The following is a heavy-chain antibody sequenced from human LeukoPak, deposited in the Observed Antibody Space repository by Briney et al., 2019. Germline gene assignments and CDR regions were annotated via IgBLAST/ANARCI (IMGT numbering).Heavy chain of an antibody. CDR2: ISRSSNDT. CDR3: ARLRGYGSGNYPVEP. V-gene: IGHV3-11*03. J-gene: IGHJ5*02. CDR1: GFTFSGYY. D-gene: IGHD3-10*01. Sequence: GGSLRLSCAASGFTFSGYYVTWIRQAPGKGLEWVSYISRSSNDTNYVDSVKGRFTISRDNAKNSLYLQMNSLRAEDTAVYYCARLRGYGSGNYPVEPWGQGTLVTVSS.